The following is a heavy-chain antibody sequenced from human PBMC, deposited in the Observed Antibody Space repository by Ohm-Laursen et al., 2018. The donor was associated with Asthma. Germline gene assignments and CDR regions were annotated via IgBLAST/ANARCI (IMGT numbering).Heavy chain of an antibody. CDR1: GDSINSDDYY. J-gene: IGHJ6*02. Sequence: PSQTLSLTCTVSGDSINSDDYYWSWVRQPPGKGLEWIGFIFYNGSTSYNPSLRSRVAISIDTSKNQFSLKVTSVIAADTAVYFCARDGGGYGVNCYYYGMDVWGQGTTVSVSS. V-gene: IGHV4-30-4*01. D-gene: IGHD5-12*01. CDR3: ARDGGGYGVNCYYYGMDV. CDR2: IFYNGST.